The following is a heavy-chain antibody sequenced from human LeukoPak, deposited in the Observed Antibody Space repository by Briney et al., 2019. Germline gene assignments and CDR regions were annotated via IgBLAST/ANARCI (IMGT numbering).Heavy chain of an antibody. D-gene: IGHD6-19*01. CDR3: ARGRYSSGWYSGY. V-gene: IGHV4-4*02. Sequence: SETLSLTCAVSGGSISSSNWWSWVRQPPGKGLEWIGEIYHSGSTNYNPSLKSRVTISVDKSKNQFSLKLSSVTAADTAVYYCARGRYSSGWYSGYWGQGTLVTVSS. CDR2: IYHSGST. J-gene: IGHJ4*02. CDR1: GGSISSSNW.